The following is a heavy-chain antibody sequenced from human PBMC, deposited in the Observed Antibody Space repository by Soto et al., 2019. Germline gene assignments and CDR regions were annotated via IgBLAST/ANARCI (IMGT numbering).Heavy chain of an antibody. J-gene: IGHJ4*02. CDR1: GFTFSSYD. Sequence: EVQLVESGGGLVQPGGSLRLSCAASGFTFSSYDMHWVRQATGKGLEWVSAIGTAGDTYYPGSVKGRFTISRENAENSLYLQMNSLRAGDTAVYYCARADCSGGSCYYSYWGQGTLVTVSS. D-gene: IGHD2-15*01. CDR3: ARADCSGGSCYYSY. CDR2: IGTAGDT. V-gene: IGHV3-13*01.